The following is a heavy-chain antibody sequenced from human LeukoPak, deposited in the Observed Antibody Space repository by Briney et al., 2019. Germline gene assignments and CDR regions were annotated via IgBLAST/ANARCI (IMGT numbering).Heavy chain of an antibody. CDR1: GFTFSNYA. CDR2: IKSNGGDT. D-gene: IGHD3-10*01. Sequence: GGSLRLSCAASGFTFSNYAMSRVRQAPGKGLEGVSLIKSNGGDTYYADSVEGRFIIYRDNSRNTLYLQMNSLRAEDTAIYYCANRGRTAVASYYFDYWGQGTLVTVST. CDR3: ANRGRTAVASYYFDY. V-gene: IGHV3-23*01. J-gene: IGHJ4*02.